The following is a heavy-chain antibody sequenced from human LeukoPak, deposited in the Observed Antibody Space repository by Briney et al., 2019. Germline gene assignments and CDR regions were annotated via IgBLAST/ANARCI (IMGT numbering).Heavy chain of an antibody. J-gene: IGHJ3*02. CDR2: IGGSNGIT. Sequence: GGSLRLSCAVSGFTFSIYAMSWVRQAPGKGLEWVSVIGGSNGITFYVGSVKGRFTISRDNSKDTLYLQMNSLRAEDTAVYYCARGAALGYCSGGSCYRDAFDIWGQGTMVTVSS. D-gene: IGHD2-15*01. V-gene: IGHV3-23*01. CDR3: ARGAALGYCSGGSCYRDAFDI. CDR1: GFTFSIYA.